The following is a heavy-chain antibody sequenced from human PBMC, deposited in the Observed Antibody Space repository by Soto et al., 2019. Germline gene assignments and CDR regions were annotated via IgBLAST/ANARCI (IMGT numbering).Heavy chain of an antibody. Sequence: QVQLVQSGAEEKKPGASVKVSCKASGYTFSSYAIHWVRQAPGQGLEWMGWINAGNGNTKYSQKFQGRVTIIRDTSASTAYMELNSLRSEDTAVYYCARVDGTYWGQGTLVTVSS. CDR3: ARVDGTY. D-gene: IGHD1-26*01. J-gene: IGHJ4*02. CDR1: GYTFSSYA. CDR2: INAGNGNT. V-gene: IGHV1-3*05.